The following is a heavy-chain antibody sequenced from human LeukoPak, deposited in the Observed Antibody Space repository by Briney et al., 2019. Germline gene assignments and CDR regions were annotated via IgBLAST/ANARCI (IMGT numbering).Heavy chain of an antibody. CDR1: GFTFSSYN. V-gene: IGHV3-48*02. D-gene: IGHD1-26*01. CDR3: ARGGTYCPDY. CDR2: ISSGGSLI. Sequence: GGSLRLSRAASGFTFSSYNMNWVRQAPGKGLESASYISSGGSLIFYADSVNGRFNIPRDNAKNSLYLQMNSLQDYHTNVYYCARGGTYCPDYWGQGTLVTVSS. J-gene: IGHJ4*02.